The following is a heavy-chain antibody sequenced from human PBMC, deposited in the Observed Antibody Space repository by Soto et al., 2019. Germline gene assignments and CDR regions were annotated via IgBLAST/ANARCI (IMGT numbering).Heavy chain of an antibody. CDR3: AGEYSSSSGFDY. J-gene: IGHJ4*02. D-gene: IGHD6-6*01. V-gene: IGHV3-30*03. CDR1: GFTFSSYG. Sequence: LRLSCAASGFTFSSYGMHWVRQAPGKGLEWVAVISYDGSNKYYADSVKGRFTISRDNSKNTLYLQMNSLRAEDTAVYYCAGEYSSSSGFDYWGQGTLVTVST. CDR2: ISYDGSNK.